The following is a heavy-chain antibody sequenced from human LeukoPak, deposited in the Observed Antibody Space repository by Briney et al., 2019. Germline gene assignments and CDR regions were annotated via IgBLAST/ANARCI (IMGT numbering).Heavy chain of an antibody. CDR3: SRGSAESKTGDY. CDR2: IHPSGST. Sequence: PSETLSLTCAIYGGSFSHYYWSWIRQPPGKGLEWVGEIHPSGSTSFNPSLESRVNISKDTSKNKFSLKLTSVTAADTAVYYCSRGSAESKTGDYWGQGTLVTVSS. J-gene: IGHJ4*02. D-gene: IGHD6-25*01. CDR1: GGSFSHYY. V-gene: IGHV4-34*01.